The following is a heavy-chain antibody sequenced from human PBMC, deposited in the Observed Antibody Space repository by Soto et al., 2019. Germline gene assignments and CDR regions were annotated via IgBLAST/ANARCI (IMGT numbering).Heavy chain of an antibody. CDR2: IYYSGST. CDR3: ARHEDWNAQWHWFDP. J-gene: IGHJ5*02. V-gene: IGHV4-39*01. CDR1: GGSISSSSYY. Sequence: QLQLQESGPGLVKPSETLSLTCTVSGGSISSSSYYWGWIRQPPGKGLEWIGSIYYSGSTYYNPSLKSRVTISVDTSKNQFSLKLSSVTAADTAVYYCARHEDWNAQWHWFDPWGQGTLVTVSS. D-gene: IGHD1-1*01.